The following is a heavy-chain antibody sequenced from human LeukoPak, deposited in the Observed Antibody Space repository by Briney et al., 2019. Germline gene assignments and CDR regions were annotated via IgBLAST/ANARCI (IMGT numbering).Heavy chain of an antibody. D-gene: IGHD5-18*01. CDR2: VSGGGGST. Sequence: GGSLRLSCAASGFIFSSYTMSWVRQAPGKGLEWVSGVSGGGGSTYYADAVKGRFTISRDNSKNTLYLQMNSLRAEDTAVYYCAKEALVDTAMADWGQGTLVTVSS. CDR1: GFIFSSYT. J-gene: IGHJ4*02. CDR3: AKEALVDTAMAD. V-gene: IGHV3-23*01.